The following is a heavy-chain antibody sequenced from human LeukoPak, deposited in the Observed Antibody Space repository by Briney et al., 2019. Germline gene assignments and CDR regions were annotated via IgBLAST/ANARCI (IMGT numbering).Heavy chain of an antibody. CDR2: VYYTGST. J-gene: IGHJ5*02. CDR3: ARGSVRGEFDP. V-gene: IGHV4-59*01. D-gene: IGHD3-10*01. Sequence: PSETLSLTCTLSGGSISTYYWSWVRQPPGKGLEWIGYVYYTGSTDYNPSLKSRVTMSVDTSKNQFSLKLSSVTAADTAVYSCARGSVRGEFDPWGQGTLVTVSS. CDR1: GGSISTYY.